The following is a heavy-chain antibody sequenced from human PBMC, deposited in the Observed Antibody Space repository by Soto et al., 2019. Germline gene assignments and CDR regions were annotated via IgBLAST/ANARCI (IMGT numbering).Heavy chain of an antibody. Sequence: QVQLVQSGAEVKKPGASVKVSCKASGYTFSSYGISWVRQAPGQGLEWMGWISGYNGNTYYAQKFQGRVTMTTDTSTSTAYMELRSLRSDDTAVYYCARDFYYDSSLPTRYGMDVWGQGTTVTVSS. J-gene: IGHJ6*02. V-gene: IGHV1-18*01. CDR2: ISGYNGNT. D-gene: IGHD3-22*01. CDR3: ARDFYYDSSLPTRYGMDV. CDR1: GYTFSSYG.